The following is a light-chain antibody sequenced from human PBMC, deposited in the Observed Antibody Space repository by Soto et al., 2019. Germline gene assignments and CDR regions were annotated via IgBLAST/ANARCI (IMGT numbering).Light chain of an antibody. CDR3: HQYDTLPIT. J-gene: IGKJ5*01. Sequence: EKVMTQSPATLSLSPWERATLSCRASQSVSSNLAWYQQKPGQAPRLLIYGASNRATDIPGRFSGSGSGTEFTLTISSLQSEDFEVSYSHQYDTLPITFGQGIRLEL. V-gene: IGKV3-15*01. CDR2: GAS. CDR1: QSVSSN.